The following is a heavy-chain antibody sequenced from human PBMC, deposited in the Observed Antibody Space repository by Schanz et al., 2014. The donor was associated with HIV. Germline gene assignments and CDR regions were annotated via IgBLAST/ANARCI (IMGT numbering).Heavy chain of an antibody. CDR3: ARTHYSVVSSRAMDV. V-gene: IGHV1-8*02. D-gene: IGHD2-15*01. CDR2: MNPNSGNT. J-gene: IGHJ6*02. Sequence: QVQLVQSGAEVKKPGSSVKVSCKASGGSFSSHAFSWVRQAPGQGLEWMGWMNPNSGNTGYAQKFQGRVTLTRDTTATTVYMELSSLKSDDTAMYYCARTHYSVVSSRAMDVWGQGTTVTVSS. CDR1: GGSFSSHA.